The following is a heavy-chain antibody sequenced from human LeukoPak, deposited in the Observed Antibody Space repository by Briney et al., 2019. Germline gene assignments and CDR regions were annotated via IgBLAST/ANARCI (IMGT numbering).Heavy chain of an antibody. J-gene: IGHJ4*02. CDR1: GFTFGSYW. D-gene: IGHD6-19*01. CDR3: AKGLSGYSSGWPFDY. CDR2: IKQDGREN. Sequence: GGSLRLSCAASGFTFGSYWMSWVRQAPGKGLEWVANIKQDGRENYYVDSVKGRFTISRDNSKNTLYLQMSSLRAEDTAIYYCAKGLSGYSSGWPFDYWGRGTLVTVSS. V-gene: IGHV3-7*03.